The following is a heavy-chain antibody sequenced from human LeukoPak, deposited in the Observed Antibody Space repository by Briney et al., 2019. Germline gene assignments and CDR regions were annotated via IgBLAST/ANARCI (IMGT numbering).Heavy chain of an antibody. CDR2: INNSGST. CDR3: ARAPLYSGGSGWSIYYFYAMDV. V-gene: IGHV4-59*01. D-gene: IGHD6-19*01. J-gene: IGHJ6*02. CDR1: GGSISSSS. Sequence: SETLRLTCAVSGGSISSSSWSWVRQPPGKGLEWIGYINNSGSTNYNPSLKSRVTISLDTPKSQFSLKLSSVTAADTAVYYCARAPLYSGGSGWSIYYFYAMDVWGQGTTVTVSS.